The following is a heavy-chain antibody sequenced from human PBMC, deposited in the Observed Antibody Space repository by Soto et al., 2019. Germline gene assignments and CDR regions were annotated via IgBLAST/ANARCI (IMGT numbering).Heavy chain of an antibody. CDR2: INPNSGNI. V-gene: IGHV1-8*01. CDR3: ARGRASGSYYLLDY. Sequence: ASVKVSCKASGNTFTSYDINWVRQATGHGLEWMGWINPNSGNIGYAQKFQGRVTMTRDTAIRTAYMEVSRLRSDDTAVYYCARGRASGSYYLLDYWGQGIPVTVSS. CDR1: GNTFTSYD. J-gene: IGHJ4*02. D-gene: IGHD3-10*01.